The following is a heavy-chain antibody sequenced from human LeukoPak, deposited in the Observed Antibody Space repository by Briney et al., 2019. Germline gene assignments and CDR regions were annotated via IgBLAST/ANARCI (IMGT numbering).Heavy chain of an antibody. Sequence: SVKVSCKASGGTFSSYAISWVRQAPGQGLEWMGGIIPIFGTANYAQKFQGRVTITADKSTSTAYMELSSLRSEDTAVYYCARDRIDCSSTSCYAFFDYWGQGTLVTVSS. D-gene: IGHD2-2*01. CDR2: IIPIFGTA. CDR1: GGTFSSYA. V-gene: IGHV1-69*06. CDR3: ARDRIDCSSTSCYAFFDY. J-gene: IGHJ4*02.